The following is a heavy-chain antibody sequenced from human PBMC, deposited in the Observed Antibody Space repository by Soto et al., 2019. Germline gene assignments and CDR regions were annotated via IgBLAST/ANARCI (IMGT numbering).Heavy chain of an antibody. D-gene: IGHD1-26*01. Sequence: QVQLVESGGGVVQPGRSLRLSCAASGFTFSSYGMHWVRQAPGKGLEWVAVIWYDGSNKYYADSVKGRFTISRDNSKNTLYLQMNSLRAEDTAVYYCANGDSGSYRNDAFDIWGQGTMVTVSS. CDR3: ANGDSGSYRNDAFDI. V-gene: IGHV3-33*06. CDR2: IWYDGSNK. J-gene: IGHJ3*02. CDR1: GFTFSSYG.